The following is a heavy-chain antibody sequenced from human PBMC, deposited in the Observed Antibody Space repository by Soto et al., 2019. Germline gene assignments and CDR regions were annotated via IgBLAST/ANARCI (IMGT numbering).Heavy chain of an antibody. J-gene: IGHJ4*02. Sequence: EVQLLESGGGLVQPGGSLRLSCAASGFTFSSYAMSWVRQATGTGPGWGAAMSGSGGSTYYADCVKGRFTISRDNSKNTVYLEMNSLRAEDTAVYYCAKGYSSSWYRGAFDYWGQGTLVTVSS. CDR3: AKGYSSSWYRGAFDY. V-gene: IGHV3-23*01. CDR2: MSGSGGST. D-gene: IGHD6-13*01. CDR1: GFTFSSYA.